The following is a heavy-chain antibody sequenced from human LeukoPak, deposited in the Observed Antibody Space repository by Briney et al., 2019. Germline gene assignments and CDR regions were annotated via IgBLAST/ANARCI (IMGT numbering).Heavy chain of an antibody. CDR3: ARGRAPSGWPYYFDY. CDR2: INPNSGGT. Sequence: ASVKVSCKASGYSFNAYYIHWVRQAPGQGLEWMGWINPNSGGTNYAQKFQGRVTMTRDTSISTAYMELSRLRSDDTAVYYCARGRAPSGWPYYFDYWGQGTLVTVSS. V-gene: IGHV1-2*02. D-gene: IGHD6-19*01. CDR1: GYSFNAYY. J-gene: IGHJ4*02.